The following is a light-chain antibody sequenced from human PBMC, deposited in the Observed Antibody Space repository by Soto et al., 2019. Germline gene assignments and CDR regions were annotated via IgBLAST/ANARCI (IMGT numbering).Light chain of an antibody. J-gene: IGKJ1*01. CDR2: SAS. Sequence: DIQMTQSPSSLSVSVGDRVTITCRASQGIGTSLGWFQQKPGKAPKSLIYSASTLQVGVPSRFSSIGSGTDFTLTISSLQPEDVATYYCQQYNTYPRTFGQGTKVEIK. V-gene: IGKV1-16*01. CDR1: QGIGTS. CDR3: QQYNTYPRT.